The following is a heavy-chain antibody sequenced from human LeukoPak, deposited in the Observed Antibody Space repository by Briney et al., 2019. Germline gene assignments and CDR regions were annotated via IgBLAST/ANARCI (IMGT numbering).Heavy chain of an antibody. J-gene: IGHJ4*02. CDR3: AKDVGYYGSGSSSDY. D-gene: IGHD3-10*01. CDR2: ISYDGSNK. CDR1: GFTFSSYG. Sequence: GGSLRLSCAASGFTFSSYGMHWVRQAPGKGLEWVAVISYDGSNKYYADSVKGRFTISRDNSKNTLYLQMNSPRAEDTAVYYCAKDVGYYGSGSSSDYWGQGTLVTVSS. V-gene: IGHV3-30*18.